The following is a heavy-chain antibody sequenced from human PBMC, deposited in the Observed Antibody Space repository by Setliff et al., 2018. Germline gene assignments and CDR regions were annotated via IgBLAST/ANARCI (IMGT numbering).Heavy chain of an antibody. CDR2: INTNTGNP. CDR3: ARASRYGTIKYRGDYYMDV. D-gene: IGHD5-12*01. CDR1: GYTFTTYA. Sequence: ASVKVSCKASGYTFTTYAIGRMRQAPGQGLEWMGWINTNTGNPSYAQGFTGRFVFSLDTSVSTAYLQISSLKADDTAVYYCARASRYGTIKYRGDYYMDVWGKGTTVTVSS. J-gene: IGHJ6*03. V-gene: IGHV7-4-1*02.